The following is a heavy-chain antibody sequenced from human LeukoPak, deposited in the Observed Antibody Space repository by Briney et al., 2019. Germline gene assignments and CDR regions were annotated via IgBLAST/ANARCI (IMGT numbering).Heavy chain of an antibody. J-gene: IGHJ4*02. CDR3: ARDILMVGATHYFDY. CDR2: IHHSVSP. D-gene: IGHD1-26*01. V-gene: IGHV4-59*01. Sequence: SETLSLTCTVSGGPITTYYWSWLRQSPGRGLEWIGYIHHSVSPTYNPSLKSRVTISVDTSKNQFSLKVSSVTAADTAVYYCARDILMVGATHYFDYWGQGTLVTVSS. CDR1: GGPITTYY.